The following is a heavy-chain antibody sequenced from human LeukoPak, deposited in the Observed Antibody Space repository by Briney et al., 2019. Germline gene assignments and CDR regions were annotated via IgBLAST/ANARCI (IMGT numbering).Heavy chain of an antibody. J-gene: IGHJ3*02. Sequence: ASVKVSFKASGYTFTSYGISWVRQAPGQGLEGMGWISAYNGNTNYAQKLQGRVTMTTDTSTSTAYMELRSLRSDDTAVYYCARDKIRNYGAAFDIWGQGTMVTVSS. CDR1: GYTFTSYG. CDR3: ARDKIRNYGAAFDI. V-gene: IGHV1-18*01. D-gene: IGHD4-17*01. CDR2: ISAYNGNT.